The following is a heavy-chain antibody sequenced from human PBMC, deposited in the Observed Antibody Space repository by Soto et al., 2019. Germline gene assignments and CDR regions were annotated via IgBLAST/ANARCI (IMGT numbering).Heavy chain of an antibody. CDR3: ARMASAGTLNWFDP. CDR2: MNPGSGKT. CDR1: GYTFINFD. Sequence: QVQLVQSGAEVKEPGASVRVSCKASGYTFINFDISWVRQATGQGLEWMGWMNPGSGKTGYANKFQGRVTMTRDASTGTAHLELSSLKSEDTDVYYCARMASAGTLNWFDPWGQGTLVTVSS. D-gene: IGHD6-13*01. V-gene: IGHV1-8*02. J-gene: IGHJ5*02.